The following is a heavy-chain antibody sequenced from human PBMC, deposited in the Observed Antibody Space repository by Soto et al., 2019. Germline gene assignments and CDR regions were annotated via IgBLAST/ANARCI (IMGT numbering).Heavy chain of an antibody. CDR3: AAGLLWFGELSRFDY. CDR1: GFTFTSSA. J-gene: IGHJ4*02. D-gene: IGHD3-10*01. Sequence: SVKVSCKASGFTFTSSAMQWVRQARGQRLEWIGWIVVGSGNTNYAQKFQGRVTITRDMSTSTAYMELSSLRSEGTAVYYCAAGLLWFGELSRFDYWGQGTLVTVSS. V-gene: IGHV1-58*02. CDR2: IVVGSGNT.